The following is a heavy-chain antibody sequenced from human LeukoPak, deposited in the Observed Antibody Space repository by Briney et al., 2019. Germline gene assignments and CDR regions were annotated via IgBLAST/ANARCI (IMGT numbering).Heavy chain of an antibody. CDR3: ARKYCSGGSCYYGY. J-gene: IGHJ4*02. Sequence: PSETLSLTRTVSGGSISSYYWSWIRQPPGKGLEWIGYIYYSGSTNYNPSLKSRVTISVDTSKNQFSLKLSSVTAADTAVYYCARKYCSGGSCYYGYWGQGTLVTVSS. CDR2: IYYSGST. D-gene: IGHD2-15*01. CDR1: GGSISSYY. V-gene: IGHV4-59*01.